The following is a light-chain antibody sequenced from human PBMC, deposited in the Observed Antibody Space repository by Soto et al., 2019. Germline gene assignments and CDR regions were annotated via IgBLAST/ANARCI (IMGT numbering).Light chain of an antibody. Sequence: EIVLTQSPGTLSLSPGERATLSCRASQSVSSSYLAWYQQKPGQALRLLIYGASSRATGIPDRFSGSGSGTDFNLTISRLEPEDFAVYYCQQYGRSPRYTFGQGTKLEIK. J-gene: IGKJ2*01. CDR2: GAS. CDR1: QSVSSSY. CDR3: QQYGRSPRYT. V-gene: IGKV3-20*01.